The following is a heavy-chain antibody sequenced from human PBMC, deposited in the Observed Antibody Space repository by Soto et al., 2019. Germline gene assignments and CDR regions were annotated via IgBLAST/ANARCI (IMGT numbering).Heavy chain of an antibody. CDR2: LIPIFGAA. D-gene: IGHD6-6*01. V-gene: IGHV1-69*01. CDR1: GGTFTNYV. Sequence: QVQLVQSGAEVRKPGSSVKVSCKISGGTFTNYVISWLRQAPGQGLEWMGGLIPIFGAANLAQKFQGRVTITADESTSTVNMELSRLTAEDTAVYYCARGRSSHNFDPWGQGTLVTVSS. CDR3: ARGRSSHNFDP. J-gene: IGHJ5*02.